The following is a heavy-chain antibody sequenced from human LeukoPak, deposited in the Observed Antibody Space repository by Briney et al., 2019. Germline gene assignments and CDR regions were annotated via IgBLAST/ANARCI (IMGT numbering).Heavy chain of an antibody. CDR2: ISGSGGST. V-gene: IGHV3-23*01. J-gene: IGHJ3*01. D-gene: IGHD5-24*01. CDR1: GFTFSSYA. CDR3: AKDIQLST. Sequence: GRSPRLSCAASGFTFSSYAMSWVRQAPGKGLEWVSAISGSGGSTYYADSVKGRFTISRDNSKNTLSLQMNSLRVEDTAMYFCAKDIQLSTWGLGTMVTVSS.